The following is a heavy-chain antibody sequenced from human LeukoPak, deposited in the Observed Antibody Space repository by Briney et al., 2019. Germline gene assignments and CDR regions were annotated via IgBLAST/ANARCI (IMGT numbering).Heavy chain of an antibody. CDR2: ISYDGSNK. V-gene: IGHV3-30-3*01. J-gene: IGHJ4*02. CDR3: ARDPIGYCSGGSCYFDY. CDR1: GFTFSDSA. Sequence: GGSLRLSCAASGFTFSDSAIAWVRQSPGKGLECLAFISYDGSNKYYADSVKGRFTIPRDNSKNTLYLQMNSLRAEDTAVYYCARDPIGYCSGGSCYFDYWGQGTLVTVSS. D-gene: IGHD2-15*01.